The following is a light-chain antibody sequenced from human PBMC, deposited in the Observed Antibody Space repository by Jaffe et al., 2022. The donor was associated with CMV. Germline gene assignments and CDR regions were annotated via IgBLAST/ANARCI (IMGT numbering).Light chain of an antibody. CDR2: GKN. J-gene: IGLJ2*01. V-gene: IGLV3-19*01. Sequence: SSELTQDPAVSVALGQTVRITCRGDTLRRFYASWYQQKPGQAPQLVIYGKNNRPSGIPDRFSGSRSGDTASLTFTGAQAEDEADYYCASRGSSGNNLLFGGGTKVTVL. CDR1: TLRRFY. CDR3: ASRGSSGNNLL.